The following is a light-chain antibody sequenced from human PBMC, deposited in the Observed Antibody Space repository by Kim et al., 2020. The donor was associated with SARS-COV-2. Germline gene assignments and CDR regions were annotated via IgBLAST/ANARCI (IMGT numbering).Light chain of an antibody. Sequence: DIVVTQSPDTLSLSPGERATLSCRASQTVSNNYLAWYQHKPGQAPRLLIFGASSRATGIPDRFSGSGSETDFTLTIGSLEPEDFAVYYCQQYGTPPLTFGGGTKVDIK. CDR3: QQYGTPPLT. J-gene: IGKJ4*01. V-gene: IGKV3-20*01. CDR1: QTVSNNY. CDR2: GAS.